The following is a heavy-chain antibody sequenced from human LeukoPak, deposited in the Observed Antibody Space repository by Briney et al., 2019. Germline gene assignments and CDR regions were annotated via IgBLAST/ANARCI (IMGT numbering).Heavy chain of an antibody. CDR2: IYTSGST. D-gene: IGHD3-10*01. Sequence: SQTLSPTCTVSGGSISSGSYYWSWIRQPAGKGREWIGRIYTSGSTNYNPSLKSRVTISVDTSKNQFSLKLSSVTAADTAVYYCARASDYYGSGSYYLPNWFDPWGQGTLVTVSS. V-gene: IGHV4-61*02. CDR3: ARASDYYGSGSYYLPNWFDP. J-gene: IGHJ5*02. CDR1: GGSISSGSYY.